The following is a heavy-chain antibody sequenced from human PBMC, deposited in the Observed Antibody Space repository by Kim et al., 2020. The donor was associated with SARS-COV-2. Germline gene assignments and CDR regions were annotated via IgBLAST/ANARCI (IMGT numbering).Heavy chain of an antibody. Sequence: SETLSLTCTVSGGSISSSSYYWGWIRQPPGKGLEWIGSIYYSGSTYYNPSLKSRVTISVDTSKNQFSLKLSSVTAADTAVYYCARLSIAVASGDAFDIWGQGKMVTVSS. CDR2: IYYSGST. D-gene: IGHD6-19*01. V-gene: IGHV4-39*01. J-gene: IGHJ3*02. CDR1: GGSISSSSYY. CDR3: ARLSIAVASGDAFDI.